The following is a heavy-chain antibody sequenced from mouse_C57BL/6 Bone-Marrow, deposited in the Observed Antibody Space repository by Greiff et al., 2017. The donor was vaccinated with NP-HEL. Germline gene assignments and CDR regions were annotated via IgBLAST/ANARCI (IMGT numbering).Heavy chain of an antibody. V-gene: IGHV1-67*01. CDR2: IRTYYGDA. CDR3: ARTSYYGSSASFDY. CDR1: GYTFTDYA. J-gene: IGHJ2*01. Sequence: QVQLQQSGPELVRPGVSVKISCKGSGYTFTDYAMHWVTQSHAKSLEWIGVIRTYYGDASYNQKFKDKATMTVDKSSSTAYMELDRLTSEDSAVDYGARTSYYGSSASFDYWGQGTTLTVSS. D-gene: IGHD1-1*01.